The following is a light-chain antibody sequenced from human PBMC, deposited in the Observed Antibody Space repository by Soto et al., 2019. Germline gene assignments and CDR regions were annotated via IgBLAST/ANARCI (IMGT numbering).Light chain of an antibody. Sequence: DIQMSQSPSTLSPSVGDRVTISCRASQSIRNLLAWYQQKPGEAPELLIYRASNLQSGVPSRFSGSGSGTEFTLTISSLQTDDFATYYCQQYHRYPYSFGPGTKLEI. CDR2: RAS. CDR3: QQYHRYPYS. CDR1: QSIRNL. J-gene: IGKJ2*01. V-gene: IGKV1-5*03.